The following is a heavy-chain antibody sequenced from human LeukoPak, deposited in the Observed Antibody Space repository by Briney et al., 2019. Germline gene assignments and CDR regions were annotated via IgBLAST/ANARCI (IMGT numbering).Heavy chain of an antibody. Sequence: GASVKVSCKVSGYTLTELSMHWVRQAPGKGLEWMGGFDPEDGETIYAQKFQGRVTMTEDTSTGTAYMELSSLRSEDTAVYYCATLGPSYGSGIYWFDPWGQGTLVTVSS. CDR3: ATLGPSYGSGIYWFDP. J-gene: IGHJ5*02. CDR1: GYTLTELS. D-gene: IGHD3-10*01. CDR2: FDPEDGET. V-gene: IGHV1-24*01.